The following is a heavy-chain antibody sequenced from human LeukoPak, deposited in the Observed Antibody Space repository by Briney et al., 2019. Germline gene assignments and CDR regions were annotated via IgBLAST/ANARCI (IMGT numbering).Heavy chain of an antibody. J-gene: IGHJ4*02. CDR1: GFTFSSYG. D-gene: IGHD3-10*01. CDR2: IRHDGSNK. Sequence: GGSLRLSCAASGFTFSSYGMHWVRQAPGKGLEWVAFIRHDGSNKYYAGSVKGRFTISRDNSKNPLYLQMNSLRAEDTAVYYCAEHPSMPRGPGYWGQGTLVTVSS. V-gene: IGHV3-30*02. CDR3: AEHPSMPRGPGY.